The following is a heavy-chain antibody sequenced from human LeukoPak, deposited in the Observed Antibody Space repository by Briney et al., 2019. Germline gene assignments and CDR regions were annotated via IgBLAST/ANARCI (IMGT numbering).Heavy chain of an antibody. CDR3: TRYYNDHFDY. CDR2: IAYDGSRA. V-gene: IGHV3-33*01. Sequence: GGSLRLSCAGSGFTFGGYGMHRFRQTPGKGLEWVAVIAYDGSRAFYADSVKGRFTISRDNSKNTMSVQMDDLRAEDTAVYYCTRYYNDHFDYWGQGTLVTVSS. D-gene: IGHD3-22*01. J-gene: IGHJ4*02. CDR1: GFTFGGYG.